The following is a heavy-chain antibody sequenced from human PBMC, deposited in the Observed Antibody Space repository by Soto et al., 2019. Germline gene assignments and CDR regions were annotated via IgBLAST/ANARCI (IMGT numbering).Heavy chain of an antibody. CDR3: ARERLGYCSGGSCYNPIDY. CDR1: GGSFSGYY. J-gene: IGHJ4*02. D-gene: IGHD2-15*01. V-gene: IGHV4-34*01. CDR2: INHSGST. Sequence: QVQLQQWGAGLLKPSETLSLTCAVYGGSFSGYYWSWIRQPPVKGLEWIGEINHSGSTNYNPSLKSRVTISVDTSKNQFSLKLSSVTAADTAVYYCARERLGYCSGGSCYNPIDYWGQGTLVTVSS.